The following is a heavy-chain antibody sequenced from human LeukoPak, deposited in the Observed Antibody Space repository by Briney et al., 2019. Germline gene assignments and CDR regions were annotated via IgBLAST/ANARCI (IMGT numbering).Heavy chain of an antibody. CDR3: ARTAGTGNYFDY. D-gene: IGHD6-19*01. J-gene: IGHJ4*02. CDR2: ISSSSSYI. CDR1: GFTFSSYS. V-gene: IGHV3-21*01. Sequence: GGSLRLSCAASGFTFSSYSMDWVRQAPGKGLEWVSSISSSSSYIYYADSVKGRFTISRDNAKNSLYLQMNSLRAEDTAVYYCARTAGTGNYFDYWGQGTLVTVSS.